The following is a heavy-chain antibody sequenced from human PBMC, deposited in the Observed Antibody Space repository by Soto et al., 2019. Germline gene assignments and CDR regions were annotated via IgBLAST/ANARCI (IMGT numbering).Heavy chain of an antibody. V-gene: IGHV4-34*01. CDR1: GGSFSGYY. J-gene: IGHJ6*02. D-gene: IGHD4-17*01. CDR3: ATTTTVTLFMDV. CDR2: INHSGST. Sequence: PSETLSLTCAVYGGSFSGYYWSWIRQPPGKGLEWIGEINHSGSTNYNPSLKSRVTISVDTSKNQFSLKLSSVTAADTAVYYCATTTTVTLFMDVWGQGTTVTVSS.